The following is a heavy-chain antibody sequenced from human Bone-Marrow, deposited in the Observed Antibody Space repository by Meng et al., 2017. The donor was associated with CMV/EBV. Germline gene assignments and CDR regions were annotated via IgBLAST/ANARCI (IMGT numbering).Heavy chain of an antibody. CDR3: ARSGDGYSFGYYGMDV. V-gene: IGHV1-18*01. CDR2: ISVYNGNT. D-gene: IGHD5-24*01. CDR1: GYTFSSYE. Sequence: ASVKVSCKASGYTFSSYEINWVRQAPGQGLEWMGWISVYNGNTNYVQSLQGRVTMTTDTSTSTAYMEMRSLRSDDTAVYYCARSGDGYSFGYYGMDVWGQGTTVTVSS. J-gene: IGHJ6*02.